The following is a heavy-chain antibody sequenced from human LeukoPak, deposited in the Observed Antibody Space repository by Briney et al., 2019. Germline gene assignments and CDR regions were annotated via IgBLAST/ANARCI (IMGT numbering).Heavy chain of an antibody. Sequence: GGSLRLSCAASGFTFSSYSMNWVRQAPGKGLEWVSSISSSSSYIYYADSVKGRFTISRDNAKNSLYLQMNSLRAEDTAVYCCAREMVTAYYDSSGYYEPLDYWGQGTLVTVSS. V-gene: IGHV3-21*01. CDR1: GFTFSSYS. J-gene: IGHJ4*02. CDR2: ISSSSSYI. D-gene: IGHD3-22*01. CDR3: AREMVTAYYDSSGYYEPLDY.